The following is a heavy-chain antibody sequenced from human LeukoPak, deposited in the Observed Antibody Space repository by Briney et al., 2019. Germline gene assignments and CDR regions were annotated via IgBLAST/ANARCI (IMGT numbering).Heavy chain of an antibody. CDR1: GYTFTSYY. CDR2: INPSGGST. V-gene: IGHV1-46*01. CDR3: ARNIWFRESADAFDI. J-gene: IGHJ3*02. D-gene: IGHD3-10*01. Sequence: ASVKVSCKASGYTFTSYYMHWVRQAPGQGLEWMGIINPSGGSTSYAQKFQGRVTMTRDMSTSTVYMELSRLTSDDTAVYYCARNIWFRESADAFDIWGQGTMVTVSS.